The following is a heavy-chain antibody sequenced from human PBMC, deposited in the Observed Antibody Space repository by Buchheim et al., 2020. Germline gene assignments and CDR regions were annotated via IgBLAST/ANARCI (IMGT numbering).Heavy chain of an antibody. J-gene: IGHJ6*02. V-gene: IGHV3-7*01. D-gene: IGHD2-8*01. CDR2: IKQDGSEK. CDR1: GFTFSNYW. Sequence: EVQLVESGGGLLQPGGSMRLSCAASGFTFSNYWLSWVRQAPGKGLEWVANIKQDGSEKYYVASVKGRFTISRDNAKNSLYLQMSSLRAEDTSVYYCARELRTEWYYYAMVVWGQGTT. CDR3: ARELRTEWYYYAMVV.